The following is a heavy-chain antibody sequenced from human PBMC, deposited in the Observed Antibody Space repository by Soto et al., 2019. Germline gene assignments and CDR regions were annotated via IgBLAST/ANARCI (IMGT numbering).Heavy chain of an antibody. V-gene: IGHV1-24*01. CDR1: GYTLTELS. CDR2: IDPEDGET. CDR3: AREEPTYYGMDV. Sequence: GASVKVSCKVSGYTLTELSMHWVRQAPGKGLEWMGRIDPEDGETIYAQKFQGRVTMTRDTSTSTVYMELSSLRSEDTAVYYCAREEPTYYGMDVWGQGTTVTVSS. J-gene: IGHJ6*02.